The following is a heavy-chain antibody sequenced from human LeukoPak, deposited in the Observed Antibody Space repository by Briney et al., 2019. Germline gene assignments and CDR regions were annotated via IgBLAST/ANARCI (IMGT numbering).Heavy chain of an antibody. J-gene: IGHJ4*02. Sequence: PGGSLRLSCAASRFTFSSYWMHWVRQAPGKGLVWVARINSDGSSTTYADSVKGRFTISRDNAKNTLYLQMNSLRAEDTAVYYCARESGTYYFAYWGQGALVTVSS. V-gene: IGHV3-74*01. CDR3: ARESGTYYFAY. CDR2: INSDGSST. D-gene: IGHD1-26*01. CDR1: RFTFSSYW.